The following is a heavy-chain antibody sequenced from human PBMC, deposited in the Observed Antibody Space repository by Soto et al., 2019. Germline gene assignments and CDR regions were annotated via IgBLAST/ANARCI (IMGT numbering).Heavy chain of an antibody. V-gene: IGHV3-53*01. CDR1: GFTVSSNY. CDR2: IYSGGST. CDR3: ARVFSGSYPLYYFDY. Sequence: GGSLRLSCAASGFTVSSNYMSWVRQAPGKGLEWVSVIYSGGSTYYADSVKGRFTISRDNSKNTLYLQMNSLRAEDTAVYYCARVFSGSYPLYYFDYWGQGTLVTSPQ. J-gene: IGHJ4*02. D-gene: IGHD1-26*01.